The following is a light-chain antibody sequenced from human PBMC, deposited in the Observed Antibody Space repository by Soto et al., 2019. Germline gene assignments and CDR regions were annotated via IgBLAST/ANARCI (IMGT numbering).Light chain of an antibody. J-gene: IGKJ1*01. CDR1: QSLVHSDGGTY. V-gene: IGKV2-24*01. Sequence: DVVLTQTPLSSPVTLGQPASISCRSRQSLVHSDGGTYLSWLHQRPGQPPRLLISQVANRFSGAPDRFSGGGAGTDFTLKISRVEAEDVGVYYCTQSTHFPRTVGQGTKVEIK. CDR3: TQSTHFPRT. CDR2: QVA.